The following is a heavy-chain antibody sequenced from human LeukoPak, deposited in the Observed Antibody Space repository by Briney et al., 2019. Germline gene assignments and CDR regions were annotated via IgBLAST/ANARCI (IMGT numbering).Heavy chain of an antibody. V-gene: IGHV3-23*01. Sequence: GRSLGLSCAASGFTFSSYGMHWVRQAPGKGLEWVSAISGSGGSTYYADSVKGRFTISRDNSKNTLYLQMNSLRAEDTAVYYCAKVFRDFWPEVDYWGQGTLVTVSS. CDR2: ISGSGGST. J-gene: IGHJ4*02. D-gene: IGHD3-3*01. CDR1: GFTFSSYG. CDR3: AKVFRDFWPEVDY.